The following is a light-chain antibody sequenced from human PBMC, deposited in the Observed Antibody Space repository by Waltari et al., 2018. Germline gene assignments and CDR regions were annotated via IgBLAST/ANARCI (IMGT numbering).Light chain of an antibody. V-gene: IGKV1-5*03. J-gene: IGKJ1*01. CDR3: QQYNTYWT. Sequence: DIQMIQSPSTFSASIGDRVTNPCRASQNVDTLLAWYQQKPGKAPKLLVYKTSTLQSGVPSRFSGSGSGTHFTLTSSSLQPDDVATYYWQQYNTYWTFGQGTKVE. CDR2: KTS. CDR1: QNVDTL.